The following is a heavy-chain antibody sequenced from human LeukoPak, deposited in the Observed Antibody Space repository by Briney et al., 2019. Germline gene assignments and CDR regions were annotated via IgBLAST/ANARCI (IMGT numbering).Heavy chain of an antibody. J-gene: IGHJ5*02. CDR3: ARDQEPADIDSRWFDP. V-gene: IGHV1-2*06. CDR1: GYTFTGYY. CDR2: INPNSGGT. Sequence: ASVKVSCKASGYTFTGYYMHWVRQAPGQGLEWMGRINPNSGGTNYAQKFQGRVTMTRDTSISTAYMELRSLRSDDTAVYYCARDQEPADIDSRWFDPWGQGTLVTVSS. D-gene: IGHD2-2*01.